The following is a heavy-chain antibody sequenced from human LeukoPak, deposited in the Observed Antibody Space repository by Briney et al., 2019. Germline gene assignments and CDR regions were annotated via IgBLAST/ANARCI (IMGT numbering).Heavy chain of an antibody. Sequence: GGSLRLSCAASGFTFDDYAMHWVRQAPGKGLEWVSGISWNSGSIGYADSVKGRFTISRDNAKNSLYLQMNSLRAEDTALYYCAKASNYYYYGMDVWGQGTTVTVFS. CDR3: AKASNYYYYGMDV. V-gene: IGHV3-9*01. J-gene: IGHJ6*02. CDR2: ISWNSGSI. CDR1: GFTFDDYA.